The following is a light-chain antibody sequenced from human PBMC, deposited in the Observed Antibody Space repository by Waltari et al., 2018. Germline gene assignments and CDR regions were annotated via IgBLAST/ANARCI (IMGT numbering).Light chain of an antibody. J-gene: IGKJ1*01. CDR2: WSS. V-gene: IGKV4-1*01. CDR3: YQDYSTPPGT. Sequence: DIVMTQSPDSLAVSLGERATINCKSSQSVLYSSNNKNYLAWYQQKPGQPPKLLIYWSSTRESGVPDRFSGSGSGTDCTLTISSLQAADVAVYYCYQDYSTPPGTFGQGTKVEIK. CDR1: QSVLYSSNNKNY.